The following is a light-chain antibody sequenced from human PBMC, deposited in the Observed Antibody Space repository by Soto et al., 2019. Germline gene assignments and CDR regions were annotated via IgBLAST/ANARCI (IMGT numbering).Light chain of an antibody. V-gene: IGKV3-15*01. CDR2: GAS. Sequence: IVRTQAPATLCVAPGGSRTLSCRASQSVSSYLAWYQQKPGQAPRLLIFGASSRATGVPARFSGSGSGTEFNLKIARLEPEEFAVYYCHDYGNSIPLTLGQGTRLEIK. CDR3: HDYGNSIPLT. J-gene: IGKJ5*01. CDR1: QSVSSY.